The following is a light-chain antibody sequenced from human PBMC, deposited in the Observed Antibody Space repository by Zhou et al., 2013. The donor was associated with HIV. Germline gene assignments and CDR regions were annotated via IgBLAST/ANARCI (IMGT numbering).Light chain of an antibody. CDR2: TAS. J-gene: IGKJ1*01. Sequence: DIQMTQSPSSLSASVGDRVTITCRASQGIGYSLAWYQQKPGKVPKLLIYTASILLSGVPSRFSGMRSGTDFTLTISSLQPEDFATYYCLQHNSLPQTFGQGTKVEIK. CDR1: QGIGYS. V-gene: IGKV1-27*01. CDR3: LQHNSLPQT.